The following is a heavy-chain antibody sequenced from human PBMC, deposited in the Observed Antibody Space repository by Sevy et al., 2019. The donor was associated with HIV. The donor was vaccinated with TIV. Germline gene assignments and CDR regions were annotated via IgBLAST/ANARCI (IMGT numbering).Heavy chain of an antibody. J-gene: IGHJ6*02. Sequence: SETLSLTCAVSGGSISSSNWWSWVRQPPGKGLEWIGEIYHSGSTNYNPSLKSRVTISVDKSKNQFSLKLSSVTAADTAVYYCAREVGDFWSGYSEYYYGMDVWGQGTTVTVSS. D-gene: IGHD3-3*01. CDR2: IYHSGST. CDR3: AREVGDFWSGYSEYYYGMDV. CDR1: GGSISSSNW. V-gene: IGHV4-4*02.